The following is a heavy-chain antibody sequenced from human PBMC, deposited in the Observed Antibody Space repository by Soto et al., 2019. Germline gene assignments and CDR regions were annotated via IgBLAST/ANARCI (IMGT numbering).Heavy chain of an antibody. CDR1: GFTVSSNY. Sequence: PGGSLRLSCAASGFTVSSNYMSWVRQAPGKGLEWVSVIYSGGSTYYADSVKGRFTISRDNSKNTLYLQMNSLRAEDTAVYYCAREQDDYGDYDGFDYWGQGTLVTVSS. J-gene: IGHJ4*02. V-gene: IGHV3-66*01. CDR3: AREQDDYGDYDGFDY. D-gene: IGHD4-17*01. CDR2: IYSGGST.